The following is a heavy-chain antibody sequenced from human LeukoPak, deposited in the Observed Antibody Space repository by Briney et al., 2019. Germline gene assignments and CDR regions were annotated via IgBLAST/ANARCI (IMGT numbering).Heavy chain of an antibody. CDR2: INSDGSST. CDR3: ARDFPNYDILTGRGGYGMDV. J-gene: IGHJ6*02. V-gene: IGHV3-74*01. CDR1: GFTFSSYW. Sequence: PGGSLRLSCAASGFTFSSYWMHWVRQAPGKGLVWVSRINSDGSSTSYADSAKGRFTISRDNAKNTLYLQMNSLRAEDTAVYYCARDFPNYDILTGRGGYGMDVWGQGTTVTVSS. D-gene: IGHD3-9*01.